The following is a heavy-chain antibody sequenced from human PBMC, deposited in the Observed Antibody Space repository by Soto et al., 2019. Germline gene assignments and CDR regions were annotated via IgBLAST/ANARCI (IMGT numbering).Heavy chain of an antibody. CDR3: ARAHGPRLADRVFMGRFFDY. Sequence: QVQLVESGGGLVKPGGSLRLSCAASGFTFRNHDMTWFRQGPGKGLECVSYISSGGSTVYYADSVRGRFTMSRDNTKKSLYLQMTGLRAEDTAVYYCARAHGPRLADRVFMGRFFDYWVRGALVTVSA. CDR2: ISSGGSTV. J-gene: IGHJ4*02. D-gene: IGHD3-10*01. CDR1: GFTFRNHD. V-gene: IGHV3-11*01.